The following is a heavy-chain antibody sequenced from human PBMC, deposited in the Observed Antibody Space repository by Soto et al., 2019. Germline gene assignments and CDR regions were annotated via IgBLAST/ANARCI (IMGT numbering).Heavy chain of an antibody. CDR3: AXSPAXXPGPGXAYFDY. CDR1: GLSLSTNRVG. D-gene: IGHD2-21*01. CDR2: IYGDDNK. Sequence: QITLKESGPTLVKPTQTLTLTCTFSGLSLSTNRVGVGWIRQPPGKALEWLTLIYGDDNKHYSPSLKTRLTITKDTSKNQVVLTLTNMDPXDTATXXCAXSPAXXPGPGXAYFDYWGLGTLVTVSS. J-gene: IGHJ4*02. V-gene: IGHV2-5*02.